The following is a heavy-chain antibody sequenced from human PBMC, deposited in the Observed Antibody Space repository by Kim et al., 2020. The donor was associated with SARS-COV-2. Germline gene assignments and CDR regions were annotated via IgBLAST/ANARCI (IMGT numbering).Heavy chain of an antibody. Sequence: SNPPLKSRVTILVDTPKNQFSLRLSSVTAADTAVYYCASVNTLTGYYNFDYWGQGAPVTVSS. J-gene: IGHJ4*02. D-gene: IGHD3-9*01. CDR3: ASVNTLTGYYNFDY. V-gene: IGHV4-31*02.